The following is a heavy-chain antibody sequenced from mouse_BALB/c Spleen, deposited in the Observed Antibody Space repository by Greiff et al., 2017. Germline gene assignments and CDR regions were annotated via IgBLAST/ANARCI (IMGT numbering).Heavy chain of an antibody. CDR3: ARQRNWDWFAY. D-gene: IGHD4-1*01. CDR1: GFTFSSYG. V-gene: IGHV5-6*01. CDR2: ISSGGSYT. Sequence: EVKLMESGGDLVKPGGSLKLSCAASGFTFSSYGMSWVRQTPDKRLEWVATISSGGSYTYYPASVKGRFTISRDNAKNTLYLQMSSLKSEDTAMYYCARQRNWDWFAYWGQGTLVTVSA. J-gene: IGHJ3*01.